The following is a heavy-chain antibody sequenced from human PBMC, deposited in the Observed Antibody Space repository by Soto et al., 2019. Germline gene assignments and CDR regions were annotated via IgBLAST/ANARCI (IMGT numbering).Heavy chain of an antibody. D-gene: IGHD1-26*01. Sequence: QLQLQESGPGLVKPSETLSLTCTVSGYSISTNNYYWGSIRQPPGKGLEWIGSIHYSGDTYYNPSLKSRVSMSVDTSRNQFSLRLTSVTAADTAVYFCATGSGSYLAIPSDYWGQGTLVTVSS. J-gene: IGHJ4*02. CDR3: ATGSGSYLAIPSDY. CDR1: GYSISTNNYY. CDR2: IHYSGDT. V-gene: IGHV4-39*01.